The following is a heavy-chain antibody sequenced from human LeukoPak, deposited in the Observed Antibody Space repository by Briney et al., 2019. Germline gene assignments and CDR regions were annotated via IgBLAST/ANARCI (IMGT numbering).Heavy chain of an antibody. CDR1: GGSFSGYY. CDR2: INHSGST. V-gene: IGHV4-34*01. D-gene: IGHD1-26*01. Sequence: PSETLSLTCAVYGGSFSGYYWSWIRQPPWKGLEWIGEINHSGSTNYNPSLKSRVTISVDKSKNQFSLKLSSVTAADTAVYYCAREGSSGSLGYWGQGTLVTVSS. CDR3: AREGSSGSLGY. J-gene: IGHJ4*02.